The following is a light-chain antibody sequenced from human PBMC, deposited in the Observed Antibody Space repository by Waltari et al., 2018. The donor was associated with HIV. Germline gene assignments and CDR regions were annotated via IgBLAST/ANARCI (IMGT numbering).Light chain of an antibody. Sequence: CAQAQRAGEAGRSGRTPTISCTERNSNIGNNYVYWYQQLPGTAPKLLIYRNNQRPSGVPDRFSCSKSGTSAPPAISGLRSADDAAYYCAAWADSLAGPHVFGTGTKVTVL. CDR1: NSNIGNNY. CDR3: AAWADSLAGPHV. J-gene: IGLJ1*01. V-gene: IGLV1-47*01. CDR2: RNN.